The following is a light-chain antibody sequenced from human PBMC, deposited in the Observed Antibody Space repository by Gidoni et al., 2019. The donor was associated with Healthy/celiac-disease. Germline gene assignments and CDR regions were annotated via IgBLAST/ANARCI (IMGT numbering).Light chain of an antibody. Sequence: ELVLTQSPATLSLSPGERATLSCRASQSVSSYLAWYQQKPGQAPRLLIYDASNRSTGIPARFSCSGSGTDFTLTISSLEPEDFAVYYCQQRSNWPPFTFGPGTKVDIK. CDR2: DAS. CDR3: QQRSNWPPFT. CDR1: QSVSSY. J-gene: IGKJ3*01. V-gene: IGKV3-11*01.